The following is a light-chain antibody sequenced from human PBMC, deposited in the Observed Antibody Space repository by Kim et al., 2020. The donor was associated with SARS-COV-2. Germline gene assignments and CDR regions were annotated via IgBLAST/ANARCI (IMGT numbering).Light chain of an antibody. CDR3: YSRDSSGNQVV. CDR1: SLRSYY. Sequence: SSELTQDPAVSVALGQTVRITCQGDSLRSYYASWYQQKPGQAPVLVIYGKNNRPSGIPDRFSGSSSGNTASLTITGAQAEDEADYYCYSRDSSGNQVVFGGGTKLTVL. V-gene: IGLV3-19*01. J-gene: IGLJ2*01. CDR2: GKN.